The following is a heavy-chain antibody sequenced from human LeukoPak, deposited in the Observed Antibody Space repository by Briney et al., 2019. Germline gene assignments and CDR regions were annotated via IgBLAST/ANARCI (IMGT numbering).Heavy chain of an antibody. J-gene: IGHJ4*02. Sequence: GGSLRLSCVASGFTFSSYWMHWVRQTPGKGPVWFSRISSDGTSATYADSVRGQFTISRDNAKNTVYLQMNSLRVEDTAVYYCATASAETGTFVYWGQGTLVTVSS. V-gene: IGHV3-74*01. D-gene: IGHD6-19*01. CDR1: GFTFSSYW. CDR3: ATASAETGTFVY. CDR2: ISSDGTSA.